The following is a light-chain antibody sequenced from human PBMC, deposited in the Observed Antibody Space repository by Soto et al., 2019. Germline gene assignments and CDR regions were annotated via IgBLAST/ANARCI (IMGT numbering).Light chain of an antibody. J-gene: IGKJ5*01. Sequence: DIQMTQSPSSLSASVGDRVTITCRASQDINNFLAWFQQKPGKAPKSLISAASSLKSGVPSKFTGSGSGTDFTLTISSRQPEDSATYYCQQYKNYPITFGQGTRLEIK. V-gene: IGKV1-16*02. CDR1: QDINNF. CDR3: QQYKNYPIT. CDR2: AAS.